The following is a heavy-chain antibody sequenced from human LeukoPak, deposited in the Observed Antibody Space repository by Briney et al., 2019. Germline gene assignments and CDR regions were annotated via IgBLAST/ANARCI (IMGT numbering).Heavy chain of an antibody. CDR3: ARVPAAIPYFDY. Sequence: ASVKVSCKASGYTFTGYYIHWVRQAPGQGLEWMGWINPNSGRTNYAQKFQGRVTMTRDMSTSTVYMELSSLRSEDTAVYYCARVPAAIPYFDYWGQGTLVTVSS. D-gene: IGHD2-2*01. CDR2: INPNSGRT. CDR1: GYTFTGYY. V-gene: IGHV1-2*02. J-gene: IGHJ4*02.